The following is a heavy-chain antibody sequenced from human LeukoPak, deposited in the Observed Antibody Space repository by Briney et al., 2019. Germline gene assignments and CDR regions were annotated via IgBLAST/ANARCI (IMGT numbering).Heavy chain of an antibody. CDR3: ARGLIEMATIYFDH. V-gene: IGHV3-53*04. CDR2: IYSVGRT. J-gene: IGHJ4*02. Sequence: HPGGSLRLSCAASGFTVSSNYMSWVRQAPGKGLEWVSVIYSVGRTYYADSVKGRFTISRHNSENTLYLQVNSLKTEDTAVYYCARGLIEMATIYFDHWGQGALVTVSS. D-gene: IGHD5-24*01. CDR1: GFTVSSNY.